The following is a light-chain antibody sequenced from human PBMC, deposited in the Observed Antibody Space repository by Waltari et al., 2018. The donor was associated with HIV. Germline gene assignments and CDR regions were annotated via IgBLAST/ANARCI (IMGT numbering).Light chain of an antibody. J-gene: IGLJ3*02. CDR3: QSADSNASLWV. V-gene: IGLV3-25*03. Sequence: SSELTQPPSVSVSPGQTARMPCSGDALPKQYAYWYQQRPGQAPVLVIYKDTERPSGIPERFSGSSSGTTATLTIIGVQAQDEADYHCQSADSNASLWVFGGGTKLTVL. CDR2: KDT. CDR1: ALPKQY.